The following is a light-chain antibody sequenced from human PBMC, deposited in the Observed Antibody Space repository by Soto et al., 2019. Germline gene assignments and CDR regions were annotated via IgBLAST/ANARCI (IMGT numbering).Light chain of an antibody. CDR2: GAS. Sequence: EIVMTQSPVTLAVSPGERATLSCRASQSVSSNLAWYQQKPGQAPRLLIYGASTRATGIPARFSGSGSGTEFTLTMSSLQSEDFAVYYCQQYNNWPTWTFGQGTKVEVK. V-gene: IGKV3D-15*01. CDR1: QSVSSN. J-gene: IGKJ1*01. CDR3: QQYNNWPTWT.